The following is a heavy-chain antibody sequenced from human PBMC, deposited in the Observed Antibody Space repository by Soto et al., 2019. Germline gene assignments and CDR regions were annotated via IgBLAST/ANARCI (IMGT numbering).Heavy chain of an antibody. J-gene: IGHJ4*02. Sequence: GGSLRLSCAASGFTFSSYSMNWVRQAPGKGLEWVSSISSSSSYIYYADSVKGRFTISRDNAKNSLYLQMNSLRAEDTAVYYCASQLSVVVAATTDKQNRTYPLDYWGQGTLVTVSS. D-gene: IGHD2-15*01. CDR2: ISSSSSYI. V-gene: IGHV3-21*01. CDR1: GFTFSSYS. CDR3: ASQLSVVVAATTDKQNRTYPLDY.